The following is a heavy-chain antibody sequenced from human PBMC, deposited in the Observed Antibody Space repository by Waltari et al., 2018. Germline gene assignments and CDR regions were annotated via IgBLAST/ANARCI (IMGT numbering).Heavy chain of an antibody. CDR2: INHSGST. CDR3: ARGGYCTNGVCYTGYFDL. D-gene: IGHD2-8*01. J-gene: IGHJ2*01. Sequence: QVQLQQWGAGLLKPSETLSLTCAVYGGSFRGYYWRWIRQPPGKGLEWIGEINHSGSTNYNPSLKSRVTISVDTSKNQFSLKLSSVTAADTAVYYCARGGYCTNGVCYTGYFDLWGRGTLVTVSS. CDR1: GGSFRGYY. V-gene: IGHV4-34*01.